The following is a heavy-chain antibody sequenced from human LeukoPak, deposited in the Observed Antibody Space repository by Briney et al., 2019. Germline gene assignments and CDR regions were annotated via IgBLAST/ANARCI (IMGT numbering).Heavy chain of an antibody. J-gene: IGHJ4*02. D-gene: IGHD6-19*01. CDR3: ARDTSRGWSYFDY. CDR1: GGSINSYY. CDR2: IHYTGST. Sequence: SETLSLTCTVSGGSINSYYWSWIRQSPGKGLECIGYIHYTGSTNYNPSLKSRVTISVETSKNQFSLKVRSVTAADTAVYYYARDTSRGWSYFDYWGQGTLVTVSS. V-gene: IGHV4-59*01.